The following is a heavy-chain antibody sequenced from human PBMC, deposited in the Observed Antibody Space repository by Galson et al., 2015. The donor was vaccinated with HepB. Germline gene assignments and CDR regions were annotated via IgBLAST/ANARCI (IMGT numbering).Heavy chain of an antibody. J-gene: IGHJ3*02. CDR2: FDPEDGET. D-gene: IGHD3-22*01. CDR1: GYTLTELP. Sequence: SVKVSCKVSGYTLTELPMHWVRQAPGKGLEWMGGFDPEDGETIYAQKFQGRVTMTEDTSTDTAYMELSSLRPEDTAVYYCATVSGYYSRADAFDIWGQGTMVTVSS. CDR3: ATVSGYYSRADAFDI. V-gene: IGHV1-24*01.